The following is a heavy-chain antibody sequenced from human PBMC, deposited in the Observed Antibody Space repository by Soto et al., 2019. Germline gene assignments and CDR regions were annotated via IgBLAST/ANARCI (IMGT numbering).Heavy chain of an antibody. D-gene: IGHD5-18*01. CDR1: GGSFSGYY. V-gene: IGHV4-34*01. J-gene: IGHJ4*02. CDR2: INHSGST. Sequence: QVQLQQWGAGLLKPSETLSLTCAVYGGSFSGYYWSWIRQPPGKGLEWIGEINHSGSTNYNPSLKSRVTMSVDTSENLFSLKLSSVTAADTAVYYCVRGSMIQLWSRYYFDYWGQGTLVTVSS. CDR3: VRGSMIQLWSRYYFDY.